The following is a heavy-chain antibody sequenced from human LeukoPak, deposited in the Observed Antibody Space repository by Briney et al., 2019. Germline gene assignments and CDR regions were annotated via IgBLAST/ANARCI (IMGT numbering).Heavy chain of an antibody. CDR2: IYADGYT. CDR3: ARDRRGEKDFDV. Sequence: GALRLSCAASGFTFSSYAMSWVRQAPGKGLEWVSAIYADGYTRDAASVKGRFSISRHNSKNTVYLQMDNLRPEGTAVYYCARDRRGEKDFDVWGPGTMVTVSS. CDR1: GFTFSSYA. V-gene: IGHV3-53*04. J-gene: IGHJ3*01.